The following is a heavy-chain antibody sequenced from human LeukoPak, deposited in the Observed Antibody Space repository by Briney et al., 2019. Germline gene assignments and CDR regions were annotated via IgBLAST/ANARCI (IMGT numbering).Heavy chain of an antibody. V-gene: IGHV3-15*01. J-gene: IGHJ4*02. CDR1: GLTFSDAW. CDR3: TTAPTRGWLPHFDY. D-gene: IGHD5-24*01. CDR2: ITASGTE. Sequence: GGSLRLSCAVSGLTFSDAWMSWVRQAPGKGLEWVARITASGTENFAAPVKARFTASRDDSKSTVYLQMNSLTTEDTAVYYCTTAPTRGWLPHFDYWGQGTVVTVSS.